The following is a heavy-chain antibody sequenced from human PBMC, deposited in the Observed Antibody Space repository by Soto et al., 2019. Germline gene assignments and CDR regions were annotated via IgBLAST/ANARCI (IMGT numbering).Heavy chain of an antibody. CDR2: IYYSGST. J-gene: IGHJ5*02. D-gene: IGHD6-13*01. CDR3: AREGIAAAGNWFDP. V-gene: IGHV4-59*01. Sequence: LTCTVSGGSISSYYWSWIRQPPGKGLEWIGYIYYSGSTNYNPSLKSRVTISVDTSKNQFSLKLSSVTAADTAVYYCAREGIAAAGNWFDPWGQGTLVPSPQ. CDR1: GGSISSYY.